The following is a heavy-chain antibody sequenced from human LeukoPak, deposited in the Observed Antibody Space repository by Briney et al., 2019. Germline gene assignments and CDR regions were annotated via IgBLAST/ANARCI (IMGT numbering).Heavy chain of an antibody. CDR2: IKQDGSEK. V-gene: IGHV3-7*03. CDR3: GRGAYSSRGYSQGYSYYYMDV. Sequence: GGSLRLSCAASGFTFSSYWMSWVRQAPGKGLEWVANIKQDGSEKYYVDSVKGRFTISRDNAKNSLYLQMNSLRAEDTAVYYWGRGAYSSRGYSQGYSYYYMDVWGKGTTVTV. J-gene: IGHJ6*03. CDR1: GFTFSSYW. D-gene: IGHD6-13*01.